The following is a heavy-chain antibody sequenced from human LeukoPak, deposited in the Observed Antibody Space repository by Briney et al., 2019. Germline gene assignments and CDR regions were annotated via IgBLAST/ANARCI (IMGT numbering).Heavy chain of an antibody. D-gene: IGHD3-22*01. CDR2: IYTSGST. Sequence: SETLSPTCTVSGGSISSGSYYWSWIRQPAGKGLEWIGRIYTSGSTNYNPSLKSRVTISVDTSKNQFSLKLSSVTAADTAVYYCAREEYYYDRSLGYWGQGTLVTVSS. CDR1: GGSISSGSYY. V-gene: IGHV4-61*02. J-gene: IGHJ4*02. CDR3: AREEYYYDRSLGY.